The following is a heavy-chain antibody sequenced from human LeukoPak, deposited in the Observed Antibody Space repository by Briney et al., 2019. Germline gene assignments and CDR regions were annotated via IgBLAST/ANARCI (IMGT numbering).Heavy chain of an antibody. D-gene: IGHD3-3*01. CDR1: GFTFSSHA. V-gene: IGHV3-23*01. J-gene: IGHJ5*02. Sequence: GGSLRLSCAASGFTFSSHAMSWVRQAPGKGLDWVSAISGSGGSTYYADSVKGRFTISRDNSKNTLYLQMNSLRAEDPAVYYCAKGATIFGVVITQYNWFDPRGQGTLVTVSS. CDR3: AKGATIFGVVITQYNWFDP. CDR2: ISGSGGST.